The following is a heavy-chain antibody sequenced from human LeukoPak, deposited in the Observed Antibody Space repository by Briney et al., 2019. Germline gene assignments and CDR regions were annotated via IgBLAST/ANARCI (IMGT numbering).Heavy chain of an antibody. CDR3: ARWGIVGATGEDY. J-gene: IGHJ4*02. CDR1: GGSISSGGYY. Sequence: PSETLSLTCTVSGGSISSGGYYWSWIRQPPGKGLEWIGYIYHSGSTYYNPSLKSRVTISVDRSKNQFSLKLSSVTAADTAVYYCARWGIVGATGEDYWGQGTLVTVSS. V-gene: IGHV4-30-2*01. CDR2: IYHSGST. D-gene: IGHD1-26*01.